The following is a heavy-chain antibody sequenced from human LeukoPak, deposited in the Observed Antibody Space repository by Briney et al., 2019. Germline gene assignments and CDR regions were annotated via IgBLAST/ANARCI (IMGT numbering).Heavy chain of an antibody. Sequence: PGGSLRLSCAASGFTFSSLWMGWLRQAPGKGQEWVANIKPDGSDTYYVDSVKDRFTISRDNARNTLYLQMNSLRAEDTAVYYCASLGGITVTGPYDFDYWGQGTVVTVSS. CDR1: GFTFSSLW. V-gene: IGHV3-7*01. CDR2: IKPDGSDT. CDR3: ASLGGITVTGPYDFDY. J-gene: IGHJ4*02. D-gene: IGHD1-20*01.